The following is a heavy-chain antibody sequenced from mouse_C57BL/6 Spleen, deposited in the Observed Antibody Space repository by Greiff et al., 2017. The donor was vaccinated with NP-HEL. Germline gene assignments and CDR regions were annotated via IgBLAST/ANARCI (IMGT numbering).Heavy chain of an antibody. Sequence: QVQLQQPGAELVMPGASVKLSCKASGYTFTSYWMHWVKQRPGQGLEWIGEIDPSDSYTNYNQKFKGKSTLTVDKSSSTAYMQLSSLTSEDSAVYYCATHYYGSSYSSFAYWGQGTLSLSLQ. CDR1: GYTFTSYW. D-gene: IGHD1-1*01. CDR2: IDPSDSYT. V-gene: IGHV1-69*01. J-gene: IGHJ3*01. CDR3: ATHYYGSSYSSFAY.